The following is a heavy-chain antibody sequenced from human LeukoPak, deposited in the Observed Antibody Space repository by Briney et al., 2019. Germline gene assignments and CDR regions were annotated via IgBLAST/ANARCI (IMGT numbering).Heavy chain of an antibody. CDR2: IWYDGSTK. J-gene: IGHJ4*02. Sequence: GGSLRLSCAASGFTFNTFAMHWVRQAPGKGLEWVAIIWYDGSTKYYAESVKGRFTISRDNSQNMLYLQMNSLRAEDTAVYYCARVSDYSNYFDFWGQGTLVTVSS. D-gene: IGHD4-11*01. CDR1: GFTFNTFA. V-gene: IGHV3-33*08. CDR3: ARVSDYSNYFDF.